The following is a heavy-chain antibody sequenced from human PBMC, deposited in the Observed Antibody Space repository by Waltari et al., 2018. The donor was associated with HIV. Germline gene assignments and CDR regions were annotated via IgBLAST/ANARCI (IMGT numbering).Heavy chain of an antibody. CDR3: AEYKSGRRVFDS. CDR1: GLNFNDAW. CDR2: IKSKTDGEAT. D-gene: IGHD3-3*01. J-gene: IGHJ4*02. Sequence: EVQLVESGGTLVRTGGSLRLSCAASGLNFNDAWMSWVRQAPGKGLEWIGHIKSKTDGEATDYLPPVKDRFIISRNDSEAMVYLQMTGLKVDDTGVYYCAEYKSGRRVFDSWGQGTQVSVSS. V-gene: IGHV3-15*02.